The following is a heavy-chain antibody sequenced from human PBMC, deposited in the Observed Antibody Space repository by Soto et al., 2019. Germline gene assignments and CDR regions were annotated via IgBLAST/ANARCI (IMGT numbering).Heavy chain of an antibody. CDR3: ARETALLRGLDAFDI. J-gene: IGHJ3*02. Sequence: QVQLVQSGAEVKKPGASVKVSCKASGYTFTGYYMHWVRQAPGQGLEWMGWINPNSGGTNYAQKFQGWVTMTRDTSISTAYMELSRLRSDDTAVYYCARETALLRGLDAFDIWGQGTMVTVSS. V-gene: IGHV1-2*04. CDR2: INPNSGGT. CDR1: GYTFTGYY. D-gene: IGHD2-21*02.